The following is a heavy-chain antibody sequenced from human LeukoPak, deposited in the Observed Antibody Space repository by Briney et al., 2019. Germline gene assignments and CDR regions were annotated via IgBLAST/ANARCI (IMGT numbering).Heavy chain of an antibody. CDR1: GYTFINYG. D-gene: IGHD3-10*01. V-gene: IGHV1-18*01. J-gene: IGHJ4*02. CDR2: ITTYNGHT. CDR3: ARISSALEVRLDY. Sequence: ASVKVSCKASGYTFINYGISWVRQAPGQGLEWMGWITTYNGHTNYGQKVQARVTMTTDTSTSTVYMELRSLRSGDTAVYYCARISSALEVRLDYWGQGTLVTVSS.